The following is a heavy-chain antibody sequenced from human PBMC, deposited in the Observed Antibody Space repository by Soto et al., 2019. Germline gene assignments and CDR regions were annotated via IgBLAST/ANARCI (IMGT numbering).Heavy chain of an antibody. CDR3: ASPLAAAENY. V-gene: IGHV3-30-3*01. CDR1: GFSFSRQA. CDR2: LSYSGGNL. D-gene: IGHD6-13*01. Sequence: QVQLVESGGGVVQPGGSLRLSCAASGFSFSRQAMHWVRQAPGRGLEWVAFLSYSGGNLDYADSMKGRFIISRDNSKNTLYLQMNSLRVEDTAVYFCASPLAAAENYLGQGTLVTVSS. J-gene: IGHJ4*02.